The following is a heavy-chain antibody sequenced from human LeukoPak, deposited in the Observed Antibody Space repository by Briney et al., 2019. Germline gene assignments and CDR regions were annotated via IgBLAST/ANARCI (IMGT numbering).Heavy chain of an antibody. CDR3: AKDWSAIASAGTGYFQH. CDR2: NSWNSGST. V-gene: IGHV3-9*01. Sequence: GRSLRLSCAASGFTFDDYAMHWVRQAPGKGLEWVSGNSWNSGSTGYADSVKGRFTISRDNAKNSLYLQMNSLRAEDTALYYCAKDWSAIASAGTGYFQHWGQGTLVTVSS. D-gene: IGHD6-13*01. CDR1: GFTFDDYA. J-gene: IGHJ1*01.